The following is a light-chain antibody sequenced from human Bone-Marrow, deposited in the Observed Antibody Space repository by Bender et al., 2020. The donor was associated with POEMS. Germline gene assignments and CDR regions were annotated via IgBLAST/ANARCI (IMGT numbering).Light chain of an antibody. CDR2: DVT. CDR3: CSYAGSMTFL. J-gene: IGLJ1*01. CDR1: SSDVGGYTY. V-gene: IGLV2-23*02. Sequence: QSVLTPPPSVSGSPGQSITISCTGTSSDVGGYTYVSWYQQHPGKAPKLLIYDVTKRPSGVSNRFSGSQSGNTASLTISGLQAADEADYYCCSYAGSMTFLFGSGTNVTVL.